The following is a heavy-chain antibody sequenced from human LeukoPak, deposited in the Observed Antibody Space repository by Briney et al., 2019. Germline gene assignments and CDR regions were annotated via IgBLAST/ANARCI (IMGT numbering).Heavy chain of an antibody. D-gene: IGHD1-26*01. Sequence: GASVKVSCKASGYTFTSYGISWVRQAPGQGLEWMGWISAYNGNTNYAQKLQGRVTMTTGTSTSTGYMELRSLRSDDTAVYYCARVDRVGASRGCDYWGQGTLVTVSS. V-gene: IGHV1-18*01. CDR3: ARVDRVGASRGCDY. J-gene: IGHJ4*02. CDR1: GYTFTSYG. CDR2: ISAYNGNT.